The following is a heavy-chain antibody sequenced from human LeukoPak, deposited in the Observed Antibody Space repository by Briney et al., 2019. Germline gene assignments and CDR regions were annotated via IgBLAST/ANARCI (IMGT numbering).Heavy chain of an antibody. CDR3: AGGVLEAQGWLQWMGTVYSMDV. J-gene: IGHJ6*02. Sequence: PGGSLRLSCAASGFSFSDFYLTWIRQAPGKGLEWISYMSSRSGIIYYGGSVKGRFTISRDNAKNSLYLQMNSLRPDDTAVYYCAGGVLEAQGWLQWMGTVYSMDVWGQGTPVTVSS. CDR2: MSSRSGII. CDR1: GFSFSDFY. D-gene: IGHD5-24*01. V-gene: IGHV3-11*01.